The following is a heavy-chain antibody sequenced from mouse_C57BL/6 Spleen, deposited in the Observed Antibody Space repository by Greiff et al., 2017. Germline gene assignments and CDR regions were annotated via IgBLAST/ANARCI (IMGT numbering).Heavy chain of an antibody. CDR2: IHPNSGST. V-gene: IGHV1-64*01. D-gene: IGHD1-1*01. CDR1: GYTFTSYW. CDR3: ARGDYGSSYGY. J-gene: IGHJ2*01. Sequence: HVQLQQPGAELVKPGASVKLSCQASGYTFTSYWMHWVKQRPGQGLEWIGMIHPNSGSTNYNETFKSKATLTVDKSSSTAYMQLSSLTSEDSAVYYGARGDYGSSYGYWGQGTTLTVSS.